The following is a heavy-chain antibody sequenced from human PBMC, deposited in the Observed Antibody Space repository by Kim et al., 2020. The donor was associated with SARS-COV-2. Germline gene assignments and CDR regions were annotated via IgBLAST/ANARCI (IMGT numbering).Heavy chain of an antibody. V-gene: IGHV4-39*01. Sequence: SETLSLTCTVSGGSISSSSYYWGWIRQPPGKGLEWIGSIYYSGSTYYNPSLKSRVTISVDTSKNQFSLKLSSVTAADTAVYYCARHFHGSGSYYNRVKLHEFDYWGQGTLVTLSS. CDR1: GGSISSSSYY. CDR2: IYYSGST. CDR3: ARHFHGSGSYYNRVKLHEFDY. J-gene: IGHJ4*02. D-gene: IGHD3-10*01.